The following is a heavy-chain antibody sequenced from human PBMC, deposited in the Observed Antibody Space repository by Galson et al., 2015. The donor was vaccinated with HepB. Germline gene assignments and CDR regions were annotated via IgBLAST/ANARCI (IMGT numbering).Heavy chain of an antibody. CDR1: RYTFTASY. Sequence: VKVSCKVSRYTFTASYMHWVRQAPGKGLECMGLLDPQNGETINAEKFQGRVTISADSSTDTTYMELRSLRFEDTAVYYCARKMAYYEAFDYWGQGTLVTVSS. CDR3: ARKMAYYEAFDY. D-gene: IGHD3-16*01. CDR2: LDPQNGET. V-gene: IGHV1-69-2*01. J-gene: IGHJ4*02.